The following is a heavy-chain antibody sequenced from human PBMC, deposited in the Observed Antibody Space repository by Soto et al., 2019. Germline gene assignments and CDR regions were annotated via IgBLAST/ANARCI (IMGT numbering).Heavy chain of an antibody. CDR2: IRNKANSYST. V-gene: IGHV3-72*01. J-gene: IGHJ3*02. Sequence: PGGSLRLSCAASGFTFSNHYMDWARQAPGKGLEWVGRIRNKANSYSTDYAASVKGRFTISRDDSKNSVFLQMNSLNTEDTAVYFCGRIQLWPGRGWDIWGQGTMVTVSS. CDR1: GFTFSNHY. CDR3: GRIQLWPGRGWDI. D-gene: IGHD5-18*01.